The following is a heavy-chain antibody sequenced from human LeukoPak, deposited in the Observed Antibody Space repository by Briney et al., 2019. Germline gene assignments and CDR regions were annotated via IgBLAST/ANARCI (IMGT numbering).Heavy chain of an antibody. J-gene: IGHJ4*02. CDR2: IDPNSGGA. CDR1: GYIFTGYY. Sequence: ASVKVSCKASGYIFTGYYMHWVRQAPGQGLEWMGWIDPNSGGADYAQKFQGRVTMTRDTSITTAYMELSKLSSDDTAVYYCARGYGYSSVLEDYWGQGTLVTVSS. D-gene: IGHD6-25*01. V-gene: IGHV1-2*02. CDR3: ARGYGYSSVLEDY.